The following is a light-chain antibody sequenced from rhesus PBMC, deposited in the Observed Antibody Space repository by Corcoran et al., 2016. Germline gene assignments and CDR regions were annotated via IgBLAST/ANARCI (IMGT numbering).Light chain of an antibody. V-gene: IGKV1S16*01. J-gene: IGKJ1*01. Sequence: DIQMTQSPSSLSASVGDTVTITCRASQGISNYLAWYQQRSGKAPKPLIYSVSSLESGVPSRFRGNRSGTGFTLPISDLQPEDFATYFCQQHNSYPWTFGQGTKVEI. CDR2: SVS. CDR3: QQHNSYPWT. CDR1: QGISNY.